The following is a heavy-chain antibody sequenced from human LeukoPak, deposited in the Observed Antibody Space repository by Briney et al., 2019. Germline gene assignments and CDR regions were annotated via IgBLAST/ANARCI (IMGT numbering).Heavy chain of an antibody. CDR3: AREREQWLGPLGGYYYYGMDV. D-gene: IGHD6-19*01. J-gene: IGHJ6*02. CDR1: GDSVSSNSAA. V-gene: IGHV6-1*01. CDR2: TYYRSKWYN. Sequence: SQTLSLTCAISGDSVSSNSAAWNWIRQSPSRGLEWLGRTYYRSKWYNDYAVSVKSRITINPDTSKNQFSLQLNSVTPEDTAVYYCAREREQWLGPLGGYYYYGMDVWGQGTTVTVSS.